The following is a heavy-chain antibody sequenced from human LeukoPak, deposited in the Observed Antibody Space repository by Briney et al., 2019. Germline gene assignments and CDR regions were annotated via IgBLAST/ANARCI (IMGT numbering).Heavy chain of an antibody. J-gene: IGHJ5*02. D-gene: IGHD6-13*01. CDR1: GGSISSGSYY. Sequence: SETLSLTCTVSGGSISSGSYYWSWIRQPAGKGLEWIGSIYYSGSTYYNPSLKSRVTISVDTSKNQFSLKLSSVTAADTAVYYCARRLAAAAGRWFDPWGQGTLVTVPS. CDR3: ARRLAAAAGRWFDP. V-gene: IGHV4-39*01. CDR2: IYYSGST.